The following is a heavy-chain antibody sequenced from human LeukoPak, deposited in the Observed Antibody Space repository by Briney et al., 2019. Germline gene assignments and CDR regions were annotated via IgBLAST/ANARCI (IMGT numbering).Heavy chain of an antibody. D-gene: IGHD6-6*01. CDR2: IYYSGST. Sequence: SETLSLTCTVSDGSISSSSYYWGWIRQPPGKGLEWIGSIYYSGSTYYNPSLKSRVTISVDTSKNQFSLKLSSVTAADTAVYYCARQGGAARPGYFDYWGQGTLVTVSS. V-gene: IGHV4-39*01. CDR1: DGSISSSSYY. CDR3: ARQGGAARPGYFDY. J-gene: IGHJ4*02.